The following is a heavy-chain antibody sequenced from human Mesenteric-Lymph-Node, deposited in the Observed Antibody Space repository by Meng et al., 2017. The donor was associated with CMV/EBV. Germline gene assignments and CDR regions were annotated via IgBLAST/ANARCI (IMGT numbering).Heavy chain of an antibody. CDR2: INKDGSEK. J-gene: IGHJ4*02. D-gene: IGHD6-6*01. V-gene: IGHV3-7*01. CDR1: GFTFSSYW. CDR3: VREIASRI. Sequence: GESLKISCAASGFTFSSYWMTWVRQAPGKGLEWVANINKDGSEKAYVDSVKGRFIISRDNAKNSLFLQMNSLRVEDTAVYYCVREIASRIWGQGTLVTVSS.